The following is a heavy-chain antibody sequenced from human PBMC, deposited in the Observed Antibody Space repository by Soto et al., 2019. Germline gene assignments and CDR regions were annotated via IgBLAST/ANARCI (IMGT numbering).Heavy chain of an antibody. V-gene: IGHV4-30-2*01. J-gene: IGHJ4*02. Sequence: QLQLQESGSGLVKPSQTLSLTCAVSGGSISSGGYSWSWIRQPPGKVLEWIGYIYHSGRTYYNPSLKSRVTISVDRSKNQFSLKVSSVTAADTAVYYCARAAVVPAALFAYWGQGTLVTVSS. D-gene: IGHD2-2*01. CDR3: ARAAVVPAALFAY. CDR2: IYHSGRT. CDR1: GGSISSGGYS.